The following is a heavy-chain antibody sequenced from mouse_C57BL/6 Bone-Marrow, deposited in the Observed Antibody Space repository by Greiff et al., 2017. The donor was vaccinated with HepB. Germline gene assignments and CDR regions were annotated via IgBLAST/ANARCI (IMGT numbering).Heavy chain of an antibody. CDR2: IRSKSSNYAT. CDR3: VRDEGLREDWYFDV. D-gene: IGHD2-2*01. V-gene: IGHV10-3*01. CDR1: GFTFNTYA. Sequence: EVQLVESGGGLVQPKGSLKLSCAASGFTFNTYAMHWVRQAPGKGLEWVARIRSKSSNYATYYADSVKDRFTISRDDSQSMLYLQMNNLKTEDTAMYYCVRDEGLREDWYFDVWGTGTTVTVSS. J-gene: IGHJ1*03.